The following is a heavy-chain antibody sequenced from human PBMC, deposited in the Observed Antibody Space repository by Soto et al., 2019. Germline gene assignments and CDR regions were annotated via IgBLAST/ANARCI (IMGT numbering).Heavy chain of an antibody. D-gene: IGHD1-1*01. CDR3: ATIQLERRGWFDP. J-gene: IGHJ5*02. Sequence: ASVKVSCKVSGYTLTELSMHWVRQAPGKGLEWMGGFDPEDGETIYAQKFQGRVTMTEDTSTDTAYMELSSLRSEDTAVYHCATIQLERRGWFDPWGQGTLVTVSS. CDR2: FDPEDGET. V-gene: IGHV1-24*01. CDR1: GYTLTELS.